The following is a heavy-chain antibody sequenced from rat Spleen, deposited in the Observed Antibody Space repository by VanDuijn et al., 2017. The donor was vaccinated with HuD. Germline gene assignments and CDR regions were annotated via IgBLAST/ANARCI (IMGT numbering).Heavy chain of an antibody. D-gene: IGHD4-3*01. CDR2: ISYSGST. V-gene: IGHV3-1*01. CDR1: GYSITRNY. J-gene: IGHJ3*01. CDR3: ATGGTYNSGYEIWFAY. Sequence: EVQLQESGPGLVKPSQSLSLTCSVTGYSITRNYWGWIRKFPGNKMEWMGYISYSGSTTYNPSLKSRISITRDTSKNQFFLQLNSVTTEDTATYYCATGGTYNSGYEIWFAYWGQGTLVTVSS.